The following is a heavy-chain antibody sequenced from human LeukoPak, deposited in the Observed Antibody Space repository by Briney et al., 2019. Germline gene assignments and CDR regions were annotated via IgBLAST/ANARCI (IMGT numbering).Heavy chain of an antibody. CDR2: MSSDGINT. J-gene: IGHJ4*02. Sequence: GGSLSLSCATSGFTFRTTGVHWVRQGPGKGLEWVALMSSDGINTYYADSVKGRFTVSRDSSRDTLYLQMNSVRPDDTAVYYCAKDHSDSGRAFEYWGRGTLVTVSS. CDR3: AKDHSDSGRAFEY. D-gene: IGHD1-26*01. CDR1: GFTFRTTG. V-gene: IGHV3-30*18.